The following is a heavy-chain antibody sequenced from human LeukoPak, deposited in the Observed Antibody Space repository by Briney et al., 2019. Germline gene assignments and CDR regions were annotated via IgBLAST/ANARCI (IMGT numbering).Heavy chain of an antibody. CDR3: ASVYSGSYYNAFDI. Sequence: GGSLRLSCAASGFTFSSYSMNWVRQAPGKGLEWVSSISSSSSYIYYADSVKGRFTISRDNAKNSLYLQMNSLRAEDTAVYYCASVYSGSYYNAFDIWGQGTMATVSS. V-gene: IGHV3-21*01. CDR2: ISSSSSYI. CDR1: GFTFSSYS. D-gene: IGHD1-26*01. J-gene: IGHJ3*02.